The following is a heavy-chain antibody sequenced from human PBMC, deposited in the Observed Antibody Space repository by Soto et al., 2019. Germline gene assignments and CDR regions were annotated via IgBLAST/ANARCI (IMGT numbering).Heavy chain of an antibody. CDR1: GYRFTSYW. V-gene: IGHV5-51*01. D-gene: IGHD3-22*01. CDR3: ARKDKSGYFNWFDP. CDR2: IFPSDSDT. Sequence: PGESLKISCRTSGYRFTSYWIAWVRQMPGKGLEWMGIIFPSDSDTRYSPSFQGQVTISADRSTSTVFLQWASLKASDTAVYFCARKDKSGYFNWFDPWGHGPLVTVSS. J-gene: IGHJ5*02.